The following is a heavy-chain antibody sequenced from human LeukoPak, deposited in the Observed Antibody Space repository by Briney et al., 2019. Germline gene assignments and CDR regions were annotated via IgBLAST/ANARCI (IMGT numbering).Heavy chain of an antibody. D-gene: IGHD6-6*01. CDR3: ARAGYSSSMGVLVY. Sequence: GGSLRLSCAASRFTFSSYAMHWVRQAPGKGLEWVAVISYDGSNKYYADSVKGRFTISRDNSKNTLYLQMNSLRAEDTAVYYCARAGYSSSMGVLVYWGQGTLVTVSS. J-gene: IGHJ4*02. CDR2: ISYDGSNK. V-gene: IGHV3-30-3*01. CDR1: RFTFSSYA.